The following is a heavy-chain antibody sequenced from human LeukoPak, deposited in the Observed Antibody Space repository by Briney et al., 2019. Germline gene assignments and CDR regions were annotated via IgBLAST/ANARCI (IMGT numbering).Heavy chain of an antibody. Sequence: SETLSLTCTVSGGSLSSSSYYWGWIRQPPGKRLEWIGSIYYSGSTYYNPSLKSRVTISVDTSKNQFSLKLSSVTAADTAVYYCARNPRRITFGGVIVSFDYWGQGTLVTVSS. CDR2: IYYSGST. V-gene: IGHV4-39*01. CDR1: GGSLSSSSYY. CDR3: ARNPRRITFGGVIVSFDY. D-gene: IGHD3-16*02. J-gene: IGHJ4*02.